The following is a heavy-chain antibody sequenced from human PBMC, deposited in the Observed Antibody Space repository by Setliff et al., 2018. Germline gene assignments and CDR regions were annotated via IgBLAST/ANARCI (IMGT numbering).Heavy chain of an antibody. J-gene: IGHJ4*02. Sequence: SVKVSCKASGGTFSSYAISWVRQAPGQGLEWMGGIIPIFGTANYAQKFQGRVTITTDESTSTAYMELSSLRSEDTAVYYCARGSSGWYRSGGLDYWGQGTLVTVSS. CDR2: IIPIFGTA. D-gene: IGHD6-19*01. V-gene: IGHV1-69*05. CDR1: GGTFSSYA. CDR3: ARGSSGWYRSGGLDY.